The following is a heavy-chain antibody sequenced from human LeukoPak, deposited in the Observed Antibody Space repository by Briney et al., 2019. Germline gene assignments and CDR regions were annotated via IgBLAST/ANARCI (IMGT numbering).Heavy chain of an antibody. CDR1: GFAFSYES. CDR3: ARDEGI. Sequence: GGSLRLSCAASGFAFSYESMNWVCQVPERGLEWVASISRASTYIHYADSLEGRFTISRDNAKNSLYLQMSGLRVEDTGVYYCARDEGIWGQGTLVTVSS. CDR2: ISRASTYI. V-gene: IGHV3-21*01. J-gene: IGHJ4*02.